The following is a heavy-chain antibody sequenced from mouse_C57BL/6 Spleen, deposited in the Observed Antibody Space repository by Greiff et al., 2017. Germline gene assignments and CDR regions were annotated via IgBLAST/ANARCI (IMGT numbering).Heavy chain of an antibody. CDR2: ISSGSSTI. J-gene: IGHJ4*01. CDR3: ASGSSYGYFYAMDY. V-gene: IGHV5-17*01. D-gene: IGHD1-1*01. CDR1: GFTFSDYG. Sequence: QRVESGGGLVKPGGSLKLSCAASGFTFSDYGMHWVRQAPEKGLEWVAYISSGSSTIYYADTVKGRFTISRDNAKNTLFLQMTSLRSDDTAMYYCASGSSYGYFYAMDYWGQGTSVTVSS.